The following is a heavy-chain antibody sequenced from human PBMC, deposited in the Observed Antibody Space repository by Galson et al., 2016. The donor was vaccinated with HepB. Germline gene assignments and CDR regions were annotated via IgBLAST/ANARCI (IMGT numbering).Heavy chain of an antibody. V-gene: IGHV1-8*01. J-gene: IGHJ6*04. Sequence: SVKVSCKATGYNFITSNVNWVRQAPGQGLEWMGWMNPNSGATGYAQKFQGRVTMTRNTSISTAYLDVSSLKSEDTAVYYCARGITLTRTMDVWGDGTTVTVSS. D-gene: IGHD3-16*01. CDR1: GYNFITSN. CDR3: ARGITLTRTMDV. CDR2: MNPNSGAT.